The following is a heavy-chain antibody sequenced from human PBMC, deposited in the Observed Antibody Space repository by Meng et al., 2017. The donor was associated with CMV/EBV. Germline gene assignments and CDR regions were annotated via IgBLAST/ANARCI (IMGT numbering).Heavy chain of an antibody. CDR3: AKDLYDDFWSGYYFYYGMDV. D-gene: IGHD3-3*01. V-gene: IGHV1-2*02. Sequence: ASVKVSCKASGYTFTGYYMHWVRQAPGQGLEWRGWINPNSGGTNYAQKFQGRVTMTRDTSISTAYMELSRLRSDDTAVYYCAKDLYDDFWSGYYFYYGMDVWGQGTTVTVSS. CDR1: GYTFTGYY. CDR2: INPNSGGT. J-gene: IGHJ6*02.